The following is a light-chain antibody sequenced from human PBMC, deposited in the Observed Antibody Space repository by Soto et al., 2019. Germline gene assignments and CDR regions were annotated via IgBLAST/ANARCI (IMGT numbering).Light chain of an antibody. V-gene: IGKV4-1*01. CDR2: WAY. CDR1: QCLVYSSNNKNF. CDR3: QEYYSTPIT. Sequence: SVMMESPDTPAVSKSERAASSCKGCQCLVYSSNNKNFLAWYQQKPGQPTKLLFYWAYTRQSGVNDRFSGSGSGTDFTLTMTSVQAEDVAVYYCQEYYSTPITFGEGTRLEIK. J-gene: IGKJ5*01.